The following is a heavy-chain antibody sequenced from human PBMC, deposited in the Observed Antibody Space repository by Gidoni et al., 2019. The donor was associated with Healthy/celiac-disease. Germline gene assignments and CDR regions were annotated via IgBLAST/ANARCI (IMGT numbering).Heavy chain of an antibody. CDR1: GGSISSSSYY. CDR2: IYYSGST. D-gene: IGHD2-2*01. J-gene: IGHJ3*02. CDR3: ARRRYCSSTSCYLGAFDI. Sequence: QLQLQESGPGLVKPSETLSLTCTVSGGSISSSSYYWGWIRQPPGKGLEWIGSIYYSGSTYYNPSLKSRVTISVDTSKNQFSLKLSSVTAADTAVYYCARRRYCSSTSCYLGAFDIWGQGTMVTVSS. V-gene: IGHV4-39*01.